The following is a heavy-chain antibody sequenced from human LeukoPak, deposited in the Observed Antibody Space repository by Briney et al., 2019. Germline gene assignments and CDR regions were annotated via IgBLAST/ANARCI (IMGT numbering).Heavy chain of an antibody. Sequence: GASVKVSCKASGYTFTTYGISWVRQAPGQGLEWMGWVSAYNGNTNYAQKFQGRVTMTTDTSTTTAYMDLRSLRSDDTAVYYCARVDLSWSDTSGYYRDWFDPWGQGTLVTVSS. CDR1: GYTFTTYG. J-gene: IGHJ5*02. D-gene: IGHD3-22*01. CDR3: ARVDLSWSDTSGYYRDWFDP. CDR2: VSAYNGNT. V-gene: IGHV1-18*01.